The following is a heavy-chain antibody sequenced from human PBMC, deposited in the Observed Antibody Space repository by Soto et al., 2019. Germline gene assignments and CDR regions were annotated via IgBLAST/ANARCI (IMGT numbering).Heavy chain of an antibody. J-gene: IGHJ4*02. D-gene: IGHD6-25*01. CDR3: AVAPRGERLLDFDY. CDR2: LYSGGST. V-gene: IGHV3-66*01. Sequence: EVQLVESGGGLVQPGGSLRLCCVASGFTVSSKYMNWVRQAPGKGLEWVSVLYSGGSTYYADSVRDRFTISRDNSRNTLYLQMSSLRVEDTAIYYCAVAPRGERLLDFDYWGRGTLVTVSS. CDR1: GFTVSSKY.